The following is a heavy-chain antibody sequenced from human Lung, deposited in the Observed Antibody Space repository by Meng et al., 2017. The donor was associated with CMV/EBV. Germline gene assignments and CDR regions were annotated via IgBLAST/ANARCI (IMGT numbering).Heavy chain of an antibody. V-gene: IGHV3-30-3*01. CDR2: MSYDGGNK. Sequence: SLKISXAASGFTFSSFAMHWVRQGPGKGLEWVAVMSYDGGNKYYADCVMGRFTISRDNSKSALYLQMTSLRVEDTAVYYCAKAHEILGSCSLTSCYWGVYYWGQGTLVTV. CDR1: GFTFSSFA. D-gene: IGHD2-2*01. CDR3: AKAHEILGSCSLTSCYWGVYY. J-gene: IGHJ4*02.